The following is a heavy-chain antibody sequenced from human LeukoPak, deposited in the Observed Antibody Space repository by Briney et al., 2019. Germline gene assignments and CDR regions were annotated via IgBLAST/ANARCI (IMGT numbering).Heavy chain of an antibody. D-gene: IGHD3-3*01. CDR2: ISWNSGSI. CDR1: GFTFDDYA. Sequence: PGRSLRLSCAASGFTFDDYAMHWVRQAPGKGLEWVSGISWNSGSIGYADSVKGRFTISRDNAKNSLYLQMNSLRAEDTALYYCAKVTYYDFWSGYPQVSYFAYWGQGTLVTVSS. V-gene: IGHV3-9*01. J-gene: IGHJ4*02. CDR3: AKVTYYDFWSGYPQVSYFAY.